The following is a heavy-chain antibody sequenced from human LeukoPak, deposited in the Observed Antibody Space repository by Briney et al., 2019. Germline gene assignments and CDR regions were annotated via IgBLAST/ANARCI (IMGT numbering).Heavy chain of an antibody. CDR1: GGSFSAYF. CDR2: IYYSGST. V-gene: IGHV4-59*01. J-gene: IGHJ5*02. D-gene: IGHD2-2*01. CDR3: ARVRYCSSTSCYWFDP. Sequence: SETLSLTCAVYGGSFSAYFWTWIRQPPGKGLEWIGYIYYSGSTNYNPSLKSRVTISVDTSKNQFSLKLSSVTAADTAVYYCARVRYCSSTSCYWFDPWGQGTLVTVSS.